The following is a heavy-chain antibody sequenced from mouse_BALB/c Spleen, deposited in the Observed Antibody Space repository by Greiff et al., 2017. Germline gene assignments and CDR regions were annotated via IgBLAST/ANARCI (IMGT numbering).Heavy chain of an antibody. CDR3: ARLGYYGNYVDY. J-gene: IGHJ2*01. Sequence: VQLQQSGPELVKPGASVKISCKTSGYTFTEYTMHWVKQSHGKSLVWIGGINPNNGGTSYNQKFKGKATLTVDKSSSTAYMELRSLTSEDSAVYYCARLGYYGNYVDYWGQGTTLTVSS. CDR2: INPNNGGT. CDR1: GYTFTEYT. V-gene: IGHV1-18*01. D-gene: IGHD2-1*01.